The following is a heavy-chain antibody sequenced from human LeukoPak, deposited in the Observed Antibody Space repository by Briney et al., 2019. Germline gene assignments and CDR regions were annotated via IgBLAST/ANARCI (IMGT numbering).Heavy chain of an antibody. CDR3: ARGLLGYCSSTSCRILPRYYYYYMDV. D-gene: IGHD2-2*01. V-gene: IGHV1-8*03. J-gene: IGHJ6*03. CDR1: GYTFTSYD. CDR2: MNPNSGNT. Sequence: GASVKVSCKASGYTFTSYDINWVRQATGQGLEWMGWMNPNSGNTGYAQKFQGRVTITRNTSISTAYMELSSLRSEDTAVYYWARGLLGYCSSTSCRILPRYYYYYMDVWGKGTTVTVSS.